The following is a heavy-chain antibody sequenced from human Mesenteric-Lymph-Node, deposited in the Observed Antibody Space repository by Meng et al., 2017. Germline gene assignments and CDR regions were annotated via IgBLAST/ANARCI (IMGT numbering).Heavy chain of an antibody. V-gene: IGHV1-2*06. CDR2: INPDSGGT. CDR3: ATDTAMVEIDY. Sequence: QVQLVQSGAEVKKPGASVKVSCKASGYTFTGYYLHWVRQAPGQGLEWMGRINPDSGGTNYAQKFQGRVTMNRDTSISTAYMDLSRLRSDDTAVYYCATDTAMVEIDYWGQGTLVTVSS. D-gene: IGHD5-18*01. CDR1: GYTFTGYY. J-gene: IGHJ4*02.